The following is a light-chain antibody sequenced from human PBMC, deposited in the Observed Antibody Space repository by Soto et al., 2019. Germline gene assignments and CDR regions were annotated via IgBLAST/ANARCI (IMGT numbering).Light chain of an antibody. CDR3: QQYYSYPFT. CDR2: AAS. J-gene: IGKJ3*01. V-gene: IGKV1-8*01. CDR1: QGISSY. Sequence: ALRMTQSPSSFSASTGDRVTITCRASQGISSYLAWYQQKPGKAPKLLIYAASTLQSGVPSRFSGSGSGTDFTLTIRCLQSEDFATYYCQQYYSYPFTFGPGTKVDIK.